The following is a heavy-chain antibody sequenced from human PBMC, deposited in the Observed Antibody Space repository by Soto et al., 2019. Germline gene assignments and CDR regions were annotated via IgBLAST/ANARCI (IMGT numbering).Heavy chain of an antibody. J-gene: IGHJ5*02. CDR3: ARDPIAVAGTQGWFDP. CDR1: GYTFTSYG. Sequence: DSVKGSCKASGYTFTSYGISWVRQAPGQGLEWMGWISAYNGNTNYAQKLQGRVTMTTDTSTSTAYMELRSLRSDDTAVYYCARDPIAVAGTQGWFDPWGQGTLVPVSS. V-gene: IGHV1-18*04. D-gene: IGHD6-19*01. CDR2: ISAYNGNT.